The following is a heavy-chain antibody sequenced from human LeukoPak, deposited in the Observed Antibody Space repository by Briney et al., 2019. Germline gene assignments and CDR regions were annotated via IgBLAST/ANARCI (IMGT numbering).Heavy chain of an antibody. V-gene: IGHV1-18*01. CDR2: ISAYNGNT. CDR3: EETAVFGKVVVVAATDY. Sequence: ASVKLSRNSSGYTFTSYVFSWVRHPPGQGLERMGGISAYNGNTNYTQTLQGSVPMTTDTSTSRPYVDLRSMSCGDTDVYHCEETAVFGKVVVVAATDYWGQGTLVTVSS. CDR1: GYTFTSYV. D-gene: IGHD2-15*01. J-gene: IGHJ4*02.